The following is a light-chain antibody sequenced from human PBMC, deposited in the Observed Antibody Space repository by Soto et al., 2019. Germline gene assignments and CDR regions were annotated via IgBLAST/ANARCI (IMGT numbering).Light chain of an antibody. Sequence: EILLTQSPATLSLSPGERAILSCRASQSVSTFLAWFQQKPGQPPRLLIYNASNRTTGIPARFSGSGSGTDFTLTISSLEPEDFAVYYCQQYNNWPRTFGQGTKVDIK. CDR1: QSVSTF. V-gene: IGKV3-11*01. CDR2: NAS. J-gene: IGKJ1*01. CDR3: QQYNNWPRT.